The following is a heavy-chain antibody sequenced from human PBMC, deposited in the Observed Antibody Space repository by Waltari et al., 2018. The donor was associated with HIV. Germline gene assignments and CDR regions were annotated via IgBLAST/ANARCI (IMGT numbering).Heavy chain of an antibody. D-gene: IGHD6-13*01. CDR1: GFTFSSYW. CDR2: IKQDGSEK. J-gene: IGHJ5*02. V-gene: IGHV3-7*04. CDR3: ARDARIAAARDWFDP. Sequence: EVQLVESGGGLVQPGGSLRLSCAASGFTFSSYWMSWVRQAPGKGLEWVANIKQDGSEKYYVDSVKGRFTISRDNAKNSLYLQMNSLRAEDTAVYYCARDARIAAARDWFDPWGQGTLVTVSS.